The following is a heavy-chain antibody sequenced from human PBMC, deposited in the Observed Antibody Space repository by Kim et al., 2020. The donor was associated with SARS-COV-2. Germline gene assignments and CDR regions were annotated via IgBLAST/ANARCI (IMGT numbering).Heavy chain of an antibody. D-gene: IGHD1-1*01. CDR3: ARENTAGSFYFDF. J-gene: IGHJ4*02. Sequence: YNPSLRSRATISLDTSKNQFSLKLPSVAAADTAVYYCARENTAGSFYFDFWGQGILVTVSS. V-gene: IGHV4-59*01.